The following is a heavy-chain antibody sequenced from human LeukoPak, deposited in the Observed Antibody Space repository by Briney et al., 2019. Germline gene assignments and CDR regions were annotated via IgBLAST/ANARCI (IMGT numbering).Heavy chain of an antibody. CDR3: ASLQYYVILTGYYP. V-gene: IGHV4-39*07. J-gene: IGHJ5*02. CDR1: SGSISSSSYH. D-gene: IGHD3-9*01. CDR2: IYYSGST. Sequence: SETLSLTCTVSSGSISSSSYHWGWIRQPPGKGLEWIGSIYYSGSTYYNPSLKSRVTISVDTSKNQFSLKLSSVTAADTAVYYCASLQYYVILTGYYPWGQCTLVTVSS.